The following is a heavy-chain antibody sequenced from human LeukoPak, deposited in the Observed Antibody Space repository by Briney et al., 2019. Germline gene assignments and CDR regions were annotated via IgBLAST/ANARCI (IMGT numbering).Heavy chain of an antibody. D-gene: IGHD6-6*01. V-gene: IGHV3-23*01. Sequence: GGSLRLPCAASGFTFSSYAMSWVRQAPGKGLEWVSAISGSGGSTYYADSVKGRFTISRDNSKNTLYLQMNSLRAEDTAVYYCAKDLLEYSSSDDYFDYWGQGTLVTVSS. CDR1: GFTFSSYA. J-gene: IGHJ4*02. CDR2: ISGSGGST. CDR3: AKDLLEYSSSDDYFDY.